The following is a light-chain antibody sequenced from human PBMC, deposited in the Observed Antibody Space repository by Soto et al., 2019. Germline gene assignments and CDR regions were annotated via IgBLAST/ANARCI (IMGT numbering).Light chain of an antibody. Sequence: ETVLTQSPGTLSLSPGERATLSCRASQSVSSNLLAWYQEKPGQAPRLLIFGASRRATGIPDMFSGSGSGTDFTLTITRLEPEDFAVYYCRQYGTSLGFPVGGGTKVEIK. CDR2: GAS. J-gene: IGKJ4*01. CDR3: RQYGTSLGFP. V-gene: IGKV3-20*01. CDR1: QSVSSNL.